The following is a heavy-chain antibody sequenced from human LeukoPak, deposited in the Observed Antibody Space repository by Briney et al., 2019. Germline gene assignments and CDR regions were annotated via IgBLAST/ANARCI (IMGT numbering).Heavy chain of an antibody. J-gene: IGHJ4*02. CDR1: GFSVRNNY. D-gene: IGHD2-15*01. V-gene: IGHV3-11*01. Sequence: GGSLRLSCVVSGFSVRNNYVSWVRQAPGKGLEWVSYISSSGSTIYYADSVKGRFTIPRDNAKNSLYLQMNSLRAEDTAVYYCARDQGYCSGGSCRLFDYWGQGTLVTVSS. CDR3: ARDQGYCSGGSCRLFDY. CDR2: ISSSGSTI.